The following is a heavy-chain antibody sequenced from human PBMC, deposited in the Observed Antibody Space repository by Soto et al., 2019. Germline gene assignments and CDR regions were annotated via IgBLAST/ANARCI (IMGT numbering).Heavy chain of an antibody. CDR1: GFTFSSYG. CDR3: ARDRGTGVVTRFDY. V-gene: IGHV3-33*01. Sequence: LRLSCAASGFTFSSYGMHWVRQAPGKGLEWVAVIWYDGSNKYYADSVKGRFTISRDNSKNTLYLQMNSLRAEDTAVYYCARDRGTGVVTRFDYWGQGTLVTVSS. CDR2: IWYDGSNK. D-gene: IGHD7-27*01. J-gene: IGHJ4*02.